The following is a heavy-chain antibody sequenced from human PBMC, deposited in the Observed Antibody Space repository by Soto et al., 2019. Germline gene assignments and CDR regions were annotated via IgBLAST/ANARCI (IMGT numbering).Heavy chain of an antibody. Sequence: GGSLRLSCAASGFTFSSYGMHWVRQAPGKGLEWVAVISYDGSNKYYADSVKGRFTIARDNSKNTLYLQMNSLGAEDTAVYYCAKDYYDFWSGYPANYFDYWGQGTLVTVSS. CDR1: GFTFSSYG. J-gene: IGHJ4*02. V-gene: IGHV3-30*18. CDR3: AKDYYDFWSGYPANYFDY. D-gene: IGHD3-3*01. CDR2: ISYDGSNK.